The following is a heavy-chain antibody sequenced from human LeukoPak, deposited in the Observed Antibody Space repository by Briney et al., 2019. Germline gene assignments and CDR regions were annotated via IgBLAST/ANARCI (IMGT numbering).Heavy chain of an antibody. D-gene: IGHD2-2*01. J-gene: IGHJ4*02. CDR3: ARQKYCSSTRCGGILDY. CDR1: GYSFTSYW. CDR2: IYPGDSAT. Sequence: AEALMISCKGSGYSFTSYWIGWVRQMPGKVLGLMGIIYPGDSATRSSPSFQGHATTSAANSITTSYLQWSSLKAADTAIYYSARQKYCSSTRCGGILDYWGQGTLVTVSS. V-gene: IGHV5-51*01.